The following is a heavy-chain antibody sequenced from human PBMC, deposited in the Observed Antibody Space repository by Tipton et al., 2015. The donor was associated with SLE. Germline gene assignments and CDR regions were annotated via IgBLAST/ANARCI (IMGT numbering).Heavy chain of an antibody. D-gene: IGHD3-3*01. V-gene: IGHV4-61*02. CDR3: ARANTFFGGGMDV. J-gene: IGHJ6*02. CDR2: IYTSGST. CDR1: GGSINNDYCY. Sequence: PGLVKPSGTLSLTCTVSGGSINNDYCYWSWIRQPAGKGLEWIGRIYTSGSTNYNPSLKSRVTISLDRTKNQFSLRLTSVIAADTAVYYCARANTFFGGGMDVWGQGTMVTVSS.